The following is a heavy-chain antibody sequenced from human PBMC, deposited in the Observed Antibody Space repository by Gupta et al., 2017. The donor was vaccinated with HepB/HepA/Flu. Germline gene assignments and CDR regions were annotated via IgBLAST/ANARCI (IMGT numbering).Heavy chain of an antibody. J-gene: IGHJ6*02. CDR1: GFTLNSYN. CDR3: ARGNYGLDV. V-gene: IGHV3-30-3*01. Sequence: QGQLVESGGGVVQPGRSLSLSCAATGFTLNSYNMYWVRQAPGKGLEWVALTLSDGGNKYYTDSVKGRFTISRENSKNTLYLQMNSLRGEDTAVYYGARGNYGLDVWGQGTTVSVSS. CDR2: TLSDGGNK.